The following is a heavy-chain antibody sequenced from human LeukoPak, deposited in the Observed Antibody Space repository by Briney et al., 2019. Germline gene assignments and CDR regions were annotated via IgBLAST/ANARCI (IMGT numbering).Heavy chain of an antibody. CDR1: GGSISSVGYY. CDR3: ARVLAYCGGDCYSRWFDP. J-gene: IGHJ5*02. CDR2: IYSSGST. Sequence: PSETLSLTCTVSGGSISSVGYYWSWIRQHPGKGLEWIGYIYSSGSTYYNPSLKSRVTISVDTSKNQFSLKLSSVTAADTAVYYCARVLAYCGGDCYSRWFDPWGQGTLVTVSS. V-gene: IGHV4-31*03. D-gene: IGHD2-21*02.